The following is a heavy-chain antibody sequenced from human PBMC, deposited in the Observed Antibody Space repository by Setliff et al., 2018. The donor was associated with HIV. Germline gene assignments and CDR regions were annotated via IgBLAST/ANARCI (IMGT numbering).Heavy chain of an antibody. CDR2: IYYSGST. CDR3: ARGRDYGGP. J-gene: IGHJ5*02. Sequence: TSETLSLTCTVSGDSISGYFWSWVRQPPGKGLEWIGYIYYSGSTNYNPSLKSRVTISVDTSKNQFSLELTSVTAADTAVYYCARGRDYGGPWGQGTLVTVSS. V-gene: IGHV4-59*01. D-gene: IGHD4-17*01. CDR1: GDSISGYF.